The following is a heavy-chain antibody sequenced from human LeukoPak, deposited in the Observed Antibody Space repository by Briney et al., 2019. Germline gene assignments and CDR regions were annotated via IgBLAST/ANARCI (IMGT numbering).Heavy chain of an antibody. D-gene: IGHD1/OR15-1a*01. CDR3: TRRAGTTGWSYYGMDL. Sequence: GESLKISCEGSGYIFTSNWISWVRQKPGKGLEWMGIINPADFDTKYSPSFQGQVTISADKSISTAYLHWSSLKASDSAMYYCTRRAGTTGWSYYGMDLWGQGTTVTVSS. V-gene: IGHV5-51*01. J-gene: IGHJ6*02. CDR1: GYIFTSNW. CDR2: INPADFDT.